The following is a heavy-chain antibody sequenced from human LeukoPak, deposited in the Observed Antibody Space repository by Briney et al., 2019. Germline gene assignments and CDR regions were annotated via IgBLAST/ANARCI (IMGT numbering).Heavy chain of an antibody. CDR3: ARDPYSTSSGLEIRY. CDR2: IYTSGST. Sequence: SETLSLTCTVSGGSISSYYWSWIRQPAGKGLEWIGRIYTSGSTNYNPSLKSRVTMSVDTSKNQFSLKLSSVTAADTAVYYCARDPYSTSSGLEIRYWGQGTQVTVSS. V-gene: IGHV4-4*07. CDR1: GGSISSYY. J-gene: IGHJ4*02. D-gene: IGHD6-6*01.